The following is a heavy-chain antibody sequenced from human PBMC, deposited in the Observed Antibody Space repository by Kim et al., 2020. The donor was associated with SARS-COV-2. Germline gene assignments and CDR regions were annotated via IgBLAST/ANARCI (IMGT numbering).Heavy chain of an antibody. CDR3: ARGQXXDY. Sequence: SETLSLTCSVSGGSIRSGGKFWTWIRQHPAKGLEWIGYISYSGNSHYSPSLRSRVSISLQTSENXFSLELTSVTAADTAVYYCARGQXXDYXXQGIXXTV. V-gene: IGHV4-31*03. CDR1: GGSIRSGGKF. CDR2: ISYSGNS. J-gene: IGHJ4*02.